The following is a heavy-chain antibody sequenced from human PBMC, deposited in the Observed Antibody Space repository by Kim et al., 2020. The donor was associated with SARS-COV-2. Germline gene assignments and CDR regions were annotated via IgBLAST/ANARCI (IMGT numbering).Heavy chain of an antibody. CDR2: ISSSSSTI. J-gene: IGHJ6*02. D-gene: IGHD5-12*01. V-gene: IGHV3-48*04. CDR3: ARVLGGWLQFTELYYYGMDV. CDR1: GFTFSSYS. Sequence: GGSLRLSCAASGFTFSSYSMNWVRQAPGKGLEWVSYISSSSSTIYYADSVKGRFTISRDNAKNSLYLQMNSLRAEDTAVYYCARVLGGWLQFTELYYYGMDVWGQGTTVTVSS.